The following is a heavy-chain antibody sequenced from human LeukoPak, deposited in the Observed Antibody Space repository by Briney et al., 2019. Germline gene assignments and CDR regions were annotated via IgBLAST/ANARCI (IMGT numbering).Heavy chain of an antibody. J-gene: IGHJ4*02. CDR2: IYSVGST. Sequence: GGSLRLSCAASGFTFSNNYMSWGRQAPGKGLEWGAFIYSVGSTYYTDSVKARFTISKENCKNTLFLPMNGLRSEDTAVYYCARGTYSLHWGQGPLVTVSS. V-gene: IGHV3-66*02. D-gene: IGHD2-21*01. CDR3: ARGTYSLH. CDR1: GFTFSNNY.